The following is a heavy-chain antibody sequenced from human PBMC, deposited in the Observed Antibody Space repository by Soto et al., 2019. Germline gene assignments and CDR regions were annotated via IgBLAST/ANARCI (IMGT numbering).Heavy chain of an antibody. CDR1: GASMNNYY. V-gene: IGHV4-59*01. CDR2: IYYSGSA. J-gene: IGHJ4*02. D-gene: IGHD3-16*01. Sequence: RSETLSLTCTVSGASMNNYYGSWIRQPPGKGLEYIGYIYYSGSADYNPSLRSRVTMSVDTSNNQFSLKLRSVTAADTAVYYCARSGHSFGGVVWGQGILVTSP. CDR3: ARSGHSFGGVV.